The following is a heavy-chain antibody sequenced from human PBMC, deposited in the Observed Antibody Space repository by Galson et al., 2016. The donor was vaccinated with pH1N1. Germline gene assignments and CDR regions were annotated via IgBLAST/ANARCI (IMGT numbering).Heavy chain of an antibody. CDR1: GHKFTSSW. Sequence: QSGAEVKKLGESLKISCKGSGHKFTSSWIGWVRQMPGKGLEWMGIIYLGGSLIRYRPSFQGQVTISADKSVNIVYLEWGSLKASDTAMYYCARQNDYGDYRGDAFDIWGQGTMVTASS. D-gene: IGHD4-17*01. CDR2: IYLGGSLI. J-gene: IGHJ3*02. V-gene: IGHV5-51*01. CDR3: ARQNDYGDYRGDAFDI.